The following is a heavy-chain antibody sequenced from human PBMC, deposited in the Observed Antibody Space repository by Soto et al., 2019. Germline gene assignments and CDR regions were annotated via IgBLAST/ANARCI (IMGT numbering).Heavy chain of an antibody. J-gene: IGHJ6*02. CDR2: IYPGDSDT. CDR1: GYFFSRHW. D-gene: IGHD1-26*01. Sequence: GESLKISCKGSGYFFSRHWIGWVRQMPGKGLEWIGFIYPGDSDTKYSPSFQGQVTISADKSTNTAYLQWSSLKASDTAMYYCARQEGATVLFYYGMDVWGQGTTVTVSS. CDR3: ARQEGATVLFYYGMDV. V-gene: IGHV5-51*01.